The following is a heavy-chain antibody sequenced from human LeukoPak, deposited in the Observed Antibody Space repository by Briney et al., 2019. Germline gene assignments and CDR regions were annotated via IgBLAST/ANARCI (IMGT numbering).Heavy chain of an antibody. V-gene: IGHV3-23*01. J-gene: IGHJ5*02. CDR3: ARVAGWHWFDP. CDR1: GFTFSTSA. CDR2: IINNDGTT. D-gene: IGHD6-19*01. Sequence: GGSLRLSCAASGFTFSTSAMNWVRQAPGKGLEWVSGIINNDGTTYYADSVKGRFTISRDNSKNTVYLQMNNMRVDDTAVYYCARVAGWHWFDPWGQGTLVTVSS.